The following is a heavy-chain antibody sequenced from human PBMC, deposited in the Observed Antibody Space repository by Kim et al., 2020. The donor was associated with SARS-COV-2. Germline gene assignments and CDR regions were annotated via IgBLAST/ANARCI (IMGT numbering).Heavy chain of an antibody. J-gene: IGHJ3*02. CDR3: VRHGRITPDAFDI. D-gene: IGHD1-20*01. Sequence: SETLSLTCTVSGGSISSSSYYWGWIRQPPGKGLEWIGSIYYSGSTYYNPSLKSRVTISVDTSKNQFSLKLSSVTAADTAVYYCVRHGRITPDAFDIWGQG. CDR2: IYYSGST. V-gene: IGHV4-39*01. CDR1: GGSISSSSYY.